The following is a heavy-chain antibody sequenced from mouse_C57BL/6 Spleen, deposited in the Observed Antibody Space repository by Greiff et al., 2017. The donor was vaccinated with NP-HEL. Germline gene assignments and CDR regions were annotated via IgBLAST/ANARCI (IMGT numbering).Heavy chain of an antibody. CDR1: GYTFTSYW. J-gene: IGHJ1*03. CDR2: IDPSDSET. CDR3: ARYYYGSSYGPYFDV. D-gene: IGHD1-1*01. Sequence: QVQLQQPGAELVRPGSSVKLSCKASGYTFTSYWMHWVKQRPIQGLEWIGNIDPSDSETHYNQKFKDKATLTVDKSSSTAYMQLSSLTSEDSAVYYGARYYYGSSYGPYFDVWGTGTTVTVSS. V-gene: IGHV1-52*01.